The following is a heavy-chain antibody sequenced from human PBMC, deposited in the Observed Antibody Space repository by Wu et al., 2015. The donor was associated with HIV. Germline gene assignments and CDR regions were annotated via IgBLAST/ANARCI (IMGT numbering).Heavy chain of an antibody. CDR3: ARNTGSVATSLYSLGV. CDR2: INPLFGTT. V-gene: IGHV1-69*05. J-gene: IGHJ6*02. CDR1: GDGFTSYA. Sequence: QAQLVQFGAEVKKPGVLGEKSPARPLGDGFTSYAVSWVRQAPGQGLEWMGGINPLFGTTKHAQKFLDRVAFTTDESKTTAYMELSSLTSEDTGVYYCARNTGSVATSLYSLGVWGQGTTVTVSS. D-gene: IGHD6-19*01.